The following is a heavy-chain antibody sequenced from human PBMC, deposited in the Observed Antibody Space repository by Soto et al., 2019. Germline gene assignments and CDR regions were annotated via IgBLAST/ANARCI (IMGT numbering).Heavy chain of an antibody. J-gene: IGHJ5*02. D-gene: IGHD6-19*01. V-gene: IGHV1-18*01. CDR1: RYTFTSYG. CDR3: ARVGQGLVQEVDP. CDR2: ISAYNGNT. Sequence: SVKVSCKASRYTFTSYGISSLRQAPGQGLECMGWISAYNGNTNSAQKLQGRVTMTTDTSTSTAYMELRSLRSDDTAVYYCARVGQGLVQEVDPWGQGTLVTVSS.